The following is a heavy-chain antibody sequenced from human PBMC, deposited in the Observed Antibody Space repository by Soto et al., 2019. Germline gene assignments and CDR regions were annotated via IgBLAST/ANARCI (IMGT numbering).Heavy chain of an antibody. V-gene: IGHV1-2*02. D-gene: IGHD3-10*01. CDR2: INPKSGAS. J-gene: IGHJ5*02. CDR3: TIELSTYNWFDP. Sequence: ASVKVSCKAFGYSFIDCYIHWVRQAPGQGLEWMGWINPKSGASNYAQKFQGRVNMTGDTSLSAAYMELSSLTSDDTAVYYCTIELSTYNWFDPWGPGTQVTVSS. CDR1: GYSFIDCY.